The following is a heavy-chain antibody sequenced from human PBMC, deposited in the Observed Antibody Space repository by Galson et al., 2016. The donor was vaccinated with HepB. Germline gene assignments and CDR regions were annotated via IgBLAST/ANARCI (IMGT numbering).Heavy chain of an antibody. CDR1: GLTVYNNY. CDR2: IYSGGAT. CDR3: ARDPPSVATGTWA. J-gene: IGHJ5*02. V-gene: IGHV3-66*01. D-gene: IGHD3-9*01. Sequence: SLRLSCAASGLTVYNNYMSWVRLAPGTGLECISLIYSGGATVYADSVKGRFTISRDHSKNTVYLQMNSLRVEDTAVYYCARDPPSVATGTWAWGQGTQVTVSS.